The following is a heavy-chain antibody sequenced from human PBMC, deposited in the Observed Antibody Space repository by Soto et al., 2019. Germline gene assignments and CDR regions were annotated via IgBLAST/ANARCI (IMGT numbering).Heavy chain of an antibody. D-gene: IGHD6-19*01. CDR2: MNPNSGNT. V-gene: IGHV1-8*01. CDR3: ARGRSSARPNSGYYYYGMDV. J-gene: IGHJ6*02. Sequence: QVQLVQSGAEVKKPGASVKVSCKASGYTFTSYDINWVRQATGQGLEWMGWMNPNSGNTGYAQKFQGRVTMPRNTSISTAYMELSSLRSEDTAVYYCARGRSSARPNSGYYYYGMDVWGQGTTVTVSS. CDR1: GYTFTSYD.